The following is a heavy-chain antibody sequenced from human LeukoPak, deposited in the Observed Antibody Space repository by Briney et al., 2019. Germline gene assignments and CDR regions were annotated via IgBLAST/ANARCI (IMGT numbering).Heavy chain of an antibody. CDR2: INHSGST. Sequence: PSETLSLTCAVYGGSFSGYYWSWIRQPPGKGLEWIGEINHSGSTNYNPSPKSRVTISVDTSKNQFSLKPSSVTAADTAVYYCARKFTSMVRGVITFDWGQGTLVTVSS. D-gene: IGHD3-10*01. J-gene: IGHJ4*02. V-gene: IGHV4-34*01. CDR1: GGSFSGYY. CDR3: ARKFTSMVRGVITFD.